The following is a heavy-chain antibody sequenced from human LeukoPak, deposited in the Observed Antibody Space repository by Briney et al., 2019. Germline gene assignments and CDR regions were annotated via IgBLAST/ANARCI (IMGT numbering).Heavy chain of an antibody. CDR2: IYYSGST. J-gene: IGHJ4*02. Sequence: SETLSLTCTVSGGSISSSSYYWGWIRQPPGKGLEWIGSIYYSGSTYYNPSLKSRVTISVDTSKSQFSLKLSSVAAADTAVYYCARGSMVRVDYFDYWGQGTLVTVSS. V-gene: IGHV4-39*07. CDR3: ARGSMVRVDYFDY. D-gene: IGHD3-10*01. CDR1: GGSISSSSYY.